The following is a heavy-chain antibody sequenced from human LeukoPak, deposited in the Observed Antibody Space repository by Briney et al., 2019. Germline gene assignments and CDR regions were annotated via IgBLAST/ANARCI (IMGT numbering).Heavy chain of an antibody. CDR1: GFTFSSYA. CDR3: ARSYATEYYYYYYMDV. V-gene: IGHV3-64*01. D-gene: IGHD2-21*02. J-gene: IGHJ6*03. CDR2: ISSNGSST. Sequence: GGSLRLSCAASGFTFSSYAMHWVRQAPGKGLEYVSAISSNGSSTYYANSVKGRFTISRDNSKNTLYLQMGSLRAEDMAVYYCARSYATEYYYYYYMDVWGKGTTVTVSS.